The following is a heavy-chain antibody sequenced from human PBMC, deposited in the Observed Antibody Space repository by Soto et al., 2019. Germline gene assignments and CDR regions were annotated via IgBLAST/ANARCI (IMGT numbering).Heavy chain of an antibody. CDR2: INHSGST. CDR1: GGSFSGYY. J-gene: IGHJ4*02. V-gene: IGHV4-34*01. CDR3: ARVPWPIVGATSAFDY. Sequence: QVQLQQWGAGLLKPSETLSLTCAVYGGSFSGYYWSWIRQPPGKGLEWIGEINHSGSTNYNPSLKSRVTISVDTFKNQFSLKLSSVTAADTAVYYCARVPWPIVGATSAFDYWGQGTLVTVSS. D-gene: IGHD1-26*01.